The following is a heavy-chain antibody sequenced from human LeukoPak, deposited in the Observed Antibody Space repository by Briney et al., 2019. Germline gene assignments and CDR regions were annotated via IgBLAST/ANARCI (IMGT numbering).Heavy chain of an antibody. V-gene: IGHV1-2*02. Sequence: ASVKVSCKASGYTFTGYYLHWVRQAPGQGSEWMGWINPNSGGSNSAQKFQGRVTMTRDTSINTAYMELSRLTSDDTAVYYCARVRRITRTPGDYYYYMDVWGKGTTVTVSS. CDR2: INPNSGGS. CDR1: GYTFTGYY. D-gene: IGHD1-7*01. CDR3: ARVRRITRTPGDYYYYMDV. J-gene: IGHJ6*03.